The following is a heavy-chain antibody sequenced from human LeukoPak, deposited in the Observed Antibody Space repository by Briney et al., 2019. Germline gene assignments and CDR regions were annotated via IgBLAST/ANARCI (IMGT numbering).Heavy chain of an antibody. CDR2: ISWNSGSI. Sequence: PGGSLRLSCAASGFTFDDYAMHWVRQAPGKGLEWVSGISWNSGSIGYADSVKGRFTISRDNAKNSLYLQMNSLRAEDTAVYYCAKDRYSGYGSLWRCFDYWGQGTLVTVSS. J-gene: IGHJ4*02. CDR3: AKDRYSGYGSLWRCFDY. D-gene: IGHD5-12*01. CDR1: GFTFDDYA. V-gene: IGHV3-9*01.